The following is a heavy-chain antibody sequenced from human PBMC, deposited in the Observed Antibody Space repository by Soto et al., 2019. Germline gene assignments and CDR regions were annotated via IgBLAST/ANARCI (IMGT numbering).Heavy chain of an antibody. D-gene: IGHD3-10*01. CDR2: ISGSGGST. Sequence: EVQLLESGGGLVQPGGSLRLSCAASGFTFSSYAMSWVRQAPGKGLEWVSAISGSGGSTYYADSVKGRFTISRDNSKNTLYLHMNSLRAEDTAVYYCAKDMVRGTVYGMDVWGQGTTVTVSS. CDR1: GFTFSSYA. V-gene: IGHV3-23*01. CDR3: AKDMVRGTVYGMDV. J-gene: IGHJ6*02.